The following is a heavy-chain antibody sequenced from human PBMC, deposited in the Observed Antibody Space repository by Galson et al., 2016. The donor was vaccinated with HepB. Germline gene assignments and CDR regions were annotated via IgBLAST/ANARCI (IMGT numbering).Heavy chain of an antibody. CDR2: INWNGGNT. Sequence: SLRLSCAASGFTFDDYAMSWVRQAPGKGLEWFSGINWNGGNTNYVDSVKGRFTISRDNAKNSLYLQMNSLRPDDTAFYYCVREFQHSGSPPRFDCWGQGTLVTVSS. V-gene: IGHV3-20*04. CDR3: VREFQHSGSPPRFDC. CDR1: GFTFDDYA. D-gene: IGHD3-10*01. J-gene: IGHJ5*01.